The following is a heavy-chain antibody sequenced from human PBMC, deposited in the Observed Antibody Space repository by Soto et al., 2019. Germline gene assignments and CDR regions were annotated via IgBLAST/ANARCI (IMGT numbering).Heavy chain of an antibody. J-gene: IGHJ6*02. CDR3: ARSSGRRHVFTFDYGLDV. V-gene: IGHV3-11*06. Sequence: QVQLVESGGGLVEPGGSLRLSCAASGFSVGDNYMTWIRQAPGKGLEWLSYSSSSGGYTNYADSVKGRFTISRDNGKNSLYLQMDSLRAEDTAVYFCARSSGRRHVFTFDYGLDVWGQGTTVTVSS. D-gene: IGHD3-16*01. CDR2: SSSSGGYT. CDR1: GFSVGDNY.